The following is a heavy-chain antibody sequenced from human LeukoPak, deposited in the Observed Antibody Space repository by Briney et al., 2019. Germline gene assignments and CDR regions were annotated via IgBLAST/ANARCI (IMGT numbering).Heavy chain of an antibody. V-gene: IGHV1-24*01. CDR3: STHSGWYPYYFDY. CDR1: GYTLTELS. CDR2: FDPEDGEA. D-gene: IGHD6-19*01. J-gene: IGHJ4*02. Sequence: ASVKVSCKVPGYTLTELSMHWVRQAPGEGLEWMGGFDPEDGEAIYAQKFQGRVTMTEDTSTDTAYMELSSLRSEDTAVYYCSTHSGWYPYYFDYWGQGTLVTVSS.